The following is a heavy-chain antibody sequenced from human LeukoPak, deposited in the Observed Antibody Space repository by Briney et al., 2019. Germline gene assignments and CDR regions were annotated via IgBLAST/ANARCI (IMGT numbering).Heavy chain of an antibody. J-gene: IGHJ4*02. CDR2: ISSSASTI. V-gene: IGHV3-11*01. Sequence: GGSLRLSCAASGFIFSDYYMSWIRQAPGKGLEWVSYISSSASTIYYADSLRGRFTVSRDNAKNSLYLQMDSLRAEDTAVYYCARDKWAAWYYDSSGYYPLFDYWGQGTLVTVSS. CDR1: GFIFSDYY. CDR3: ARDKWAAWYYDSSGYYPLFDY. D-gene: IGHD3-22*01.